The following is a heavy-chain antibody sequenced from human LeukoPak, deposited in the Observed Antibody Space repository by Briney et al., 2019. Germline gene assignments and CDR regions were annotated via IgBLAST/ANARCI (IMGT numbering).Heavy chain of an antibody. CDR1: GYTFTGYY. Sequence: ASVKVSCKASGYTFTGYYMHWVRQAPGQGLEWMGWINPNSGGTNYAQKFQGRVTMTRDTSISTAYMELSRLRSDDTAVYYCARDELYYYGSGSYSDFDYWGQGTLVTVSS. J-gene: IGHJ4*02. CDR3: ARDELYYYGSGSYSDFDY. D-gene: IGHD3-10*01. V-gene: IGHV1-2*02. CDR2: INPNSGGT.